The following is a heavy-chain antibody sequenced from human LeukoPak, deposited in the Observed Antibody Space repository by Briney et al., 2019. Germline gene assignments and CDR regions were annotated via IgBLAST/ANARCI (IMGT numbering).Heavy chain of an antibody. J-gene: IGHJ4*02. CDR1: GGSTNNYY. CDR3: ARQTGSGLFILP. V-gene: IGHV4-39*01. D-gene: IGHD3/OR15-3a*01. Sequence: EPSETLSLTCTVSGGSTNNYYWTWIRQPPGKGLEWIGSIYYSGNTYYNASLKSQVSISIDTSKNQFSLRLTSVTAADTAVYYCARQTGSGLFILPGGQGTLVTVSS. CDR2: IYYSGNT.